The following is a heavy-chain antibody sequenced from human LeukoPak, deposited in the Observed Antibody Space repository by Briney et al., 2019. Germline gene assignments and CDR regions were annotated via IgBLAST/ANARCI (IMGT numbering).Heavy chain of an antibody. CDR3: ARAPGYSSGWIDY. V-gene: IGHV1-2*02. J-gene: IGHJ4*02. CDR2: INPNSGGT. CDR1: GYTFTGYY. D-gene: IGHD6-19*01. Sequence: ASVKVSCKASGYTFTGYYMHWVRQAPGQGLEWLGWINPNSGGTNYAQKFQGRVTMTRDTSISTAYMELSRLRSDDTAVYYCARAPGYSSGWIDYWGQGTLVTVSS.